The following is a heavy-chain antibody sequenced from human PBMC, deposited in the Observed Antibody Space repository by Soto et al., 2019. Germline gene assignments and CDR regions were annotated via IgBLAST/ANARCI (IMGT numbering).Heavy chain of an antibody. Sequence: SVKVYCKASGGTFSSYAISWVRQAPGQGLEWMGGIIPIFGTANYAQKFQGRVTITADESTSTADMELSSLRAEDTAVYYCGCDGCISGTNRFLPWGHAPLVTV. CDR3: GCDGCISGTNRFLP. CDR2: IIPIFGTA. J-gene: IGHJ5*02. V-gene: IGHV1-69*13. D-gene: IGHD1-7*01. CDR1: GGTFSSYA.